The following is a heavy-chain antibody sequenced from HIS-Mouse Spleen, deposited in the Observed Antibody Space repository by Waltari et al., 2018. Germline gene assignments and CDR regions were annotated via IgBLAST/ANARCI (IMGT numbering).Heavy chain of an antibody. Sequence: QVQLQESAPGLVKPSETLSLTCTVPGGAISSYYWSWIRQPPGKGLEWIGYIYYSGSTNYNPSLKSRVTISVDTSKNQFSLKLSSVTAADTAVYYCARWAKFDAFDIWGQGTMVTVSS. CDR2: IYYSGST. CDR1: GGAISSYY. V-gene: IGHV4-59*01. CDR3: ARWAKFDAFDI. J-gene: IGHJ3*02.